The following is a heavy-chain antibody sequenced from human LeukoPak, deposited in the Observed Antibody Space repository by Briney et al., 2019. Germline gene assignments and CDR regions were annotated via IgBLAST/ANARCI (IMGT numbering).Heavy chain of an antibody. Sequence: ASVKVSCKASGYTFTSYDINWVRQATGQGLEWMGWMNPNSGNTGYAQKFQGRVTMTRNTSISTAYMELSSLRSEDTAVYYCARGHYGSGGGYYYYYMDVWGKGTTVTVSS. J-gene: IGHJ6*03. D-gene: IGHD3-10*01. CDR2: MNPNSGNT. CDR1: GYTFTSYD. CDR3: ARGHYGSGGGYYYYYMDV. V-gene: IGHV1-8*01.